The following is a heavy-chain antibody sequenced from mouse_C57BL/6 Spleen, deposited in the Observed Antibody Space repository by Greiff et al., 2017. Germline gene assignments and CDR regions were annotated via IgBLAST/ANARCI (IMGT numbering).Heavy chain of an antibody. J-gene: IGHJ4*01. CDR3: ARDPGLYAMDY. CDR2: ISYDGSN. CDR1: GYSITSGYY. V-gene: IGHV3-6*01. Sequence: VQLQQSGPGLVKPSQSLSLTCSVPGYSITSGYYWNWIRQFPGNKLEWMGYISYDGSNNYNPSLKNRISITRDTSKNQFCLKLNSVTTEDTATYYCARDPGLYAMDYWGQGTSVTVSS.